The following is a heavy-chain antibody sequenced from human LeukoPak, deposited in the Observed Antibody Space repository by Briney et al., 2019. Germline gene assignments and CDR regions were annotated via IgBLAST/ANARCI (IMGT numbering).Heavy chain of an antibody. V-gene: IGHV3-48*04. Sequence: AGGSLRLSCAASGFTFSSYSMNWVRQAPGKGLEWVSYISSSSSTVYYADSVKGRFTISRDNAKNSLYLQMNSLRVEDTAVYYCASSLWFGERGDTFDIWGQGTMVTVSS. CDR2: ISSSSSTV. D-gene: IGHD3-10*01. J-gene: IGHJ3*02. CDR3: ASSLWFGERGDTFDI. CDR1: GFTFSSYS.